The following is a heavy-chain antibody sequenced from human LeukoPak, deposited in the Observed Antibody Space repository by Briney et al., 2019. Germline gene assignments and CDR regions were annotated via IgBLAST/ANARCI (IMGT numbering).Heavy chain of an antibody. J-gene: IGHJ4*02. D-gene: IGHD4/OR15-4a*01. CDR2: ISTSSSYI. V-gene: IGHV3-21*04. CDR3: ARRAGAYSHPYDY. Sequence: GGSLRLSCAASGFTFSSYSMNWVRQAPGKGLEWVSCISTSSSYIYYADSVKGRFTISRDNSKNTLYLQMNSLRAEDTAVYYCARRAGAYSHPYDYWGQGTLVTVSS. CDR1: GFTFSSYS.